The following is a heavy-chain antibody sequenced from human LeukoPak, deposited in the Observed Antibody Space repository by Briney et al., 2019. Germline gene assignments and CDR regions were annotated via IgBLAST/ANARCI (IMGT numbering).Heavy chain of an antibody. D-gene: IGHD6-19*01. CDR1: GYSFTSYW. V-gene: IGHV5-51*01. CDR2: IYPVDSDT. Sequence: GESLKISCKGSGYSFTSYWIGWVRQMPGKGLEWMGIIYPVDSDTRYSPSFQCQVTISAATSISTADRQRSSLKASDTAMYYCARWAVAGNDYWGQGTLVTVSS. J-gene: IGHJ4*02. CDR3: ARWAVAGNDY.